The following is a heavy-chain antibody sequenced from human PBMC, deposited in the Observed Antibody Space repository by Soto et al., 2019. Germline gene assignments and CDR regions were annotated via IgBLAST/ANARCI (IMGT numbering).Heavy chain of an antibody. CDR1: GFTVSSYW. CDR3: ASPQNSLEYYSYGMDV. D-gene: IGHD1-7*01. V-gene: IGHV3-74*01. Sequence: EVQLVESGGGLVQPGGSLRLSCAASGFTVSSYWMHWVRQAPGKGLVWVSRINSDGSSTSYADSVKGRFTISRDNAKNTLYLQMNSLRAEDTAVYYCASPQNSLEYYSYGMDVWGQGTTVTVSS. CDR2: INSDGSST. J-gene: IGHJ6*02.